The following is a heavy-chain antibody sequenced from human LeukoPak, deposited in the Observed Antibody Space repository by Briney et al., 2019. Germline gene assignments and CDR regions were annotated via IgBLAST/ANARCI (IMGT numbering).Heavy chain of an antibody. CDR3: ARESVAVAGTYYYGMDV. V-gene: IGHV4-39*07. CDR1: GASISSSSYY. CDR2: IYYSGNT. J-gene: IGHJ6*02. D-gene: IGHD6-19*01. Sequence: SETLSLTCTVSGASISSSSYYWGWIRQPPGKGLERIGSIYYSGNTYYNPSLKSRVTISVDTSKNQFSLKLSSVTAADTAVYYCARESVAVAGTYYYGMDVWGQGTTVTVSS.